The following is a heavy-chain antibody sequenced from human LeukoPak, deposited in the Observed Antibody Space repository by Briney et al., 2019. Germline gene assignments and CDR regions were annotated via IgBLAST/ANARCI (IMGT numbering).Heavy chain of an antibody. Sequence: PGGSLRLSCAASGFTFSSYSMNWVRQAPGKGLEWVSSISSSSSYIYYADSVKGRFTISRDNAKNSLYLQMNSLRAEDTAVYYCARVGSGIAAAGWYEVWYYFDYWGQGTLVTVSS. CDR3: ARVGSGIAAAGWYEVWYYFDY. D-gene: IGHD6-13*01. V-gene: IGHV3-21*01. CDR1: GFTFSSYS. J-gene: IGHJ4*02. CDR2: ISSSSSYI.